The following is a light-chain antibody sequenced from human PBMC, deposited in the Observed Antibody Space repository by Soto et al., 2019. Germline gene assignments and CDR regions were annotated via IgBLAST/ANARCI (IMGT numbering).Light chain of an antibody. CDR2: DVS. CDR1: SSDVGGYNY. CDR3: SSYTSSSTPVV. Sequence: HSALTQPASVSGSPGQSITISCTGTSSDVGGYNYVSWYQQHPGKSPKLMIYDVSNRPSGVSNRFSGSKSGNTASLTISGLQAEDEADYYCSSYTSSSTPVVFGGGPKLTVL. J-gene: IGLJ2*01. V-gene: IGLV2-14*01.